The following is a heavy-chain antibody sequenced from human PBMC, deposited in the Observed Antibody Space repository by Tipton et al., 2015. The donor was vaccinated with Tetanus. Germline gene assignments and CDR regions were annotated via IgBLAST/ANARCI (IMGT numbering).Heavy chain of an antibody. CDR1: GFTFSHFA. D-gene: IGHD3-16*01. CDR3: ARGDGGPTLDYCDS. Sequence: SLRLSCVASGFTFSHFAVSWVRRAPGRGLEWVSSLSHDGSNIYYADFARGRFTISRDNSKNTLFLQMDDLRAEVTAIYYCARGDGGPTLDYCDSWCQGTLVTFSS. J-gene: IGHJ4*02. CDR2: LSHDGSNI. V-gene: IGHV3-23*01.